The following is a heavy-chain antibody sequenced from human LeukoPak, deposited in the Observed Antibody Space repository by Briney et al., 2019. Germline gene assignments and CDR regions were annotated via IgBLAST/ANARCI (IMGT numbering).Heavy chain of an antibody. J-gene: IGHJ3*02. V-gene: IGHV4-4*02. CDR2: IDHSGST. CDR3: ARGRAFDI. Sequence: SETLSLTCAVSGGSIINSNWWSWVRQPPGKGLEWIGEIDHSGSTSYNPSLKSRVTMSVDRSQNQFSLRLSTVTAADTAVYYCARGRAFDIWGQGTMVTVSS. CDR1: GGSIINSNW.